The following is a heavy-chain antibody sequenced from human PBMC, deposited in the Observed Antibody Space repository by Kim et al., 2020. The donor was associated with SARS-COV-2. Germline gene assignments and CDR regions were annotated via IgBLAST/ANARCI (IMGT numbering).Heavy chain of an antibody. Sequence: GGSLRLSCAASGFTFSSYGMHWVRQAPGKGLEWVAVIWYDGSNKYYADSVKGRFTISRDNSKNTLYLQMNSLRAEDTAVYYCAREEGYCSSTSCYFGYWGQGTLVTVSS. CDR1: GFTFSSYG. V-gene: IGHV3-33*01. J-gene: IGHJ4*02. CDR2: IWYDGSNK. D-gene: IGHD2-2*01. CDR3: AREEGYCSSTSCYFGY.